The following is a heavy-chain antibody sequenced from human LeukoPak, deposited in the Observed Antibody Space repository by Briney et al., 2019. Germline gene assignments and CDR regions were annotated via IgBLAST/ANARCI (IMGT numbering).Heavy chain of an antibody. Sequence: SVKVSCKASGGTFSSYAISWVRQAPGQGLEWMGGIIPIFGTANYAQKFQGRVTITADESTSTAYMELSSLRSEDTAVYYCARDYYYDSLQEYYFDYWGQGTLVTVSS. CDR1: GGTFSSYA. D-gene: IGHD3-22*01. CDR2: IIPIFGTA. J-gene: IGHJ4*02. V-gene: IGHV1-69*13. CDR3: ARDYYYDSLQEYYFDY.